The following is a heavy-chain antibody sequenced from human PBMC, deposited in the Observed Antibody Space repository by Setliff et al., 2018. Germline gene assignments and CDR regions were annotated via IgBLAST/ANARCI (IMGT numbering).Heavy chain of an antibody. Sequence: PGGSLRLSCVASGFDFSSYGMHWVRQAPGKGLEWVSFISSSSSYIYYADSVKGRFTISRDNSKNTLYLQMNSLRAEDTAVYYCAKDARRSWYFFDYWDQGALVTVSS. CDR3: AKDARRSWYFFDY. CDR1: GFDFSSYG. J-gene: IGHJ4*02. V-gene: IGHV3-21*04. D-gene: IGHD6-13*01. CDR2: ISSSSSYI.